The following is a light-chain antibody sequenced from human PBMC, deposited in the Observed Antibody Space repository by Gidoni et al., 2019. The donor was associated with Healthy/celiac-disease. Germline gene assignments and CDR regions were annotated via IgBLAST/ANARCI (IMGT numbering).Light chain of an antibody. CDR3: SSYTSSSTPHVV. V-gene: IGLV2-14*03. J-gene: IGLJ2*01. CDR1: SSDVGGYNY. CDR2: DVS. Sequence: QSALTQPASVSGSPGQSFTISCTGTSSDVGGYNYVSWYQQHPGKAPKLMIYDVSNRPSGVSNRFSGSKSGNTASLTSSGLQAEDEADYYCSSYTSSSTPHVVFGGGTKLTVL.